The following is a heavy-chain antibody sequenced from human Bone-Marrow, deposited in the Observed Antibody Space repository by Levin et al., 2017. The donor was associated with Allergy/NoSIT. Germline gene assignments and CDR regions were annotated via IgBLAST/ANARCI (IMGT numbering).Heavy chain of an antibody. D-gene: IGHD1-26*01. V-gene: IGHV4-39*07. CDR2: IYYDGVT. CDR1: GVSLSSSSYY. J-gene: IGHJ3*02. Sequence: PSETLSLTCSVSGVSLSSSSYYWGWVRQPPGKGLQWIGTIYYDGVTYYNSSLKSRVIMSLDTSKNQFSLKLPSVTAADTAVYYCARSSVGATRAFDIWGQGTTVTVSS. CDR3: ARSSVGATRAFDI.